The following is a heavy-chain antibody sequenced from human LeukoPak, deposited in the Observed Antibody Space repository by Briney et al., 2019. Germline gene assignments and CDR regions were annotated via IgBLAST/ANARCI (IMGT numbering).Heavy chain of an antibody. Sequence: ASVKVSCKASGYTFTSYDINWVRQATGQGLEWMGWMNPNSGNTGYAQKFQGRVTMTRNTSISTAYMELSSLSSEDTAVYYCARAMAMVRGVIGPYYFDYWGQGTLVTVSS. D-gene: IGHD3-10*01. J-gene: IGHJ4*02. V-gene: IGHV1-8*01. CDR3: ARAMAMVRGVIGPYYFDY. CDR1: GYTFTSYD. CDR2: MNPNSGNT.